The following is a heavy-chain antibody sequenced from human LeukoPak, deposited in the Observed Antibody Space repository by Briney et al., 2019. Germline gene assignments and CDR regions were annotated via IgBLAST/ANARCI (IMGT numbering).Heavy chain of an antibody. D-gene: IGHD3-3*01. CDR2: INPSGGST. J-gene: IGHJ4*02. Sequence: ASVKVSCKASGYTFTNYYMHWVRQAPGQGLEWMGIINPSGGSTSYAQKFQGRVTMTRDTSTSTVYMELSSLRSEDTAVYYCASSDFWSGYTADWGQGTLVTVSS. CDR3: ASSDFWSGYTAD. CDR1: GYTFTNYY. V-gene: IGHV1-46*03.